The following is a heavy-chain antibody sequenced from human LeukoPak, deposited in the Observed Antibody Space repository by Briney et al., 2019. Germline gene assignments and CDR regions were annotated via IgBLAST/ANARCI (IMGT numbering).Heavy chain of an antibody. V-gene: IGHV4-59*01. J-gene: IGHJ6*03. Sequence: SETLSLTCTVSGGSISSYYWSWIRQPPGKGLEWIGYIYYSGSTNYNPSLKSRVTISVDTTKNQFSLKLSSVTAADTAVYYCARLSPLTEAYYYMDVWGKGTTVTVSS. CDR2: IYYSGST. CDR1: GGSISSYY. D-gene: IGHD7-27*01. CDR3: ARLSPLTEAYYYMDV.